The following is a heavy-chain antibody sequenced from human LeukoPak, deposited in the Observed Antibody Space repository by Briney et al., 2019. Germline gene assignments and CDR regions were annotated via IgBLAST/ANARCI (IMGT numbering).Heavy chain of an antibody. CDR3: AKGRGYSGFVDAFDI. Sequence: GGSLRLSCAASGFTFSSYAMSWVRQAPGKGLEWVSAISGSGGSTYHADSVKGRFTISRDNSENTLYLQMNSLRAEDTAVCYCAKGRGYSGFVDAFDIWGQGTMVTVSS. J-gene: IGHJ3*02. D-gene: IGHD5-12*01. CDR1: GFTFSSYA. V-gene: IGHV3-23*01. CDR2: ISGSGGST.